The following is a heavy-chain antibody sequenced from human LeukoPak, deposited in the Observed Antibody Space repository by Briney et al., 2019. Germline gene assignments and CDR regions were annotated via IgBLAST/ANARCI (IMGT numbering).Heavy chain of an antibody. CDR1: GFTFSIYG. J-gene: IGHJ4*02. V-gene: IGHV3-23*01. CDR3: AKIQGYLDY. CDR2: IVGSGVTT. Sequence: GGSLRLSCEASGFTFSIYGMTWVRQAPGKGLEWGSAIVGSGVTTYYADSVKGRFTISRDNSKNTLYLQMNSLRGEDTAVYYCAKIQGYLDYWGQGTLVTVSS.